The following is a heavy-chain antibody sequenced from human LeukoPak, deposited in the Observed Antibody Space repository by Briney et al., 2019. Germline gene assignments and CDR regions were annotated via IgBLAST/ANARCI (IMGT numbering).Heavy chain of an antibody. Sequence: GGSLRLSCAASGFTFSNAWMSWVRQAPGKGLEWVGRIKSKTDGGTTDYAAPVKGRFTISRDDSKNTLYLQMNSLKTEDTAVYYCTTDEGAPAPNWFDPWGQGTLVTVSS. CDR3: TTDEGAPAPNWFDP. J-gene: IGHJ5*02. V-gene: IGHV3-15*01. CDR1: GFTFSNAW. CDR2: IKSKTDGGTT.